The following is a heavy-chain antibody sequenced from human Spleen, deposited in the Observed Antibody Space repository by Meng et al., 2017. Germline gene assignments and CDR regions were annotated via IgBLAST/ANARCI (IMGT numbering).Heavy chain of an antibody. CDR3: ARDASTYYYDSSGHRGLDY. CDR1: GGSISSSSYY. CDR2: IYYSGST. D-gene: IGHD3-22*01. V-gene: IGHV4-39*07. J-gene: IGHJ4*02. Sequence: GSLRLSCTVSGGSISSSSYYWGWIRQPPGKGLEWIGSIYYSGSTYYNPSLKSRVTISVDTSKNQFSLKLSSVTAADTAVYYCARDASTYYYDSSGHRGLDYWGQGTLVTVSS.